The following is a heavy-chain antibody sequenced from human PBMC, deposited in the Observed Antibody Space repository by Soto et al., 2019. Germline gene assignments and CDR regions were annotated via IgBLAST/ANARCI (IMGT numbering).Heavy chain of an antibody. D-gene: IGHD3-9*01. CDR2: ISGSGGST. CDR1: GFTFSSYA. Sequence: PGGSLRLSCAASGFTFSSYAMSWVRQAPGKGLEWVSAISGSGGSTYYADSVKGRFTISRDNSKNTLYLQMNSLRAEDTAVYYCAKSLRYFDWLSPDAFDIWGQGTMVTVSS. CDR3: AKSLRYFDWLSPDAFDI. J-gene: IGHJ3*02. V-gene: IGHV3-23*01.